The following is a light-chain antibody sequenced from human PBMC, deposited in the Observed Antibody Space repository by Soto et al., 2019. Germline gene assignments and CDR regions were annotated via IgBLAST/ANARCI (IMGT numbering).Light chain of an antibody. J-gene: IGKJ1*01. CDR2: GAS. CDR1: QSVSSNF. Sequence: PGGRATLSCRASQSVSSNFLAWYQQKLGQAPRLLIYGASNRATGIPDRFSGSGSGTDFTLTISRLEPEDFAVYYCQQYGSSGTFGQGTKVDIK. CDR3: QQYGSSGT. V-gene: IGKV3-20*01.